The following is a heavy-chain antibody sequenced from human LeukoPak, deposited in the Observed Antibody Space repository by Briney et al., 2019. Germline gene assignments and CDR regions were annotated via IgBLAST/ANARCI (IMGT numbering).Heavy chain of an antibody. V-gene: IGHV1-69*05. CDR3: ASVDSRKYFQH. CDR2: IIPIFGTA. J-gene: IGHJ1*01. Sequence: SVKVSCKASGGTFSSYAISWVRQAPGQGLEWMGRIIPIFGTANYAQKFQGRVTITTDESASTAYMELSSLRSEDTAVYYCASVDSRKYFQHWGQGTLVTVSS. D-gene: IGHD3-22*01. CDR1: GGTFSSYA.